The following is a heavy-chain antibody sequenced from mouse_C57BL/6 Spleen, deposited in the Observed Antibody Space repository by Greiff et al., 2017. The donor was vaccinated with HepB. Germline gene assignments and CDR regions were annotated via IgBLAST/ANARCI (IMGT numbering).Heavy chain of an antibody. D-gene: IGHD2-4*01. J-gene: IGHJ4*01. V-gene: IGHV1-53*01. CDR1: GYTFTSYW. CDR2: INPSNGCT. Sequence: QVQLQQSGTELVKPGASVKLSCKASGYTFTSYWMHWVKQRPGQGLEWIGNINPSNGCTNYNEKFKSKATLTVDKSSSTAYMQLSSLTSEDSAVYYCARGVYYDYVDYYAMDYWGQGTSVTVSS. CDR3: ARGVYYDYVDYYAMDY.